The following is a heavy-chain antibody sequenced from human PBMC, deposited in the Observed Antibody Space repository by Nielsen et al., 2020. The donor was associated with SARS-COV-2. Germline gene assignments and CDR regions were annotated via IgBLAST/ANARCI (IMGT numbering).Heavy chain of an antibody. Sequence: ASVKVFCKASGYTFTSYGISWVRQAPGQGLEWMGWISAYNGNTNYAQKLQGRVTMTTDTSTSTAYMELRSLRSDDTAVYHCATRYCSSTSCPKPRRGWSMDVWGQGTTVTVSS. CDR3: ATRYCSSTSCPKPRRGWSMDV. D-gene: IGHD2-2*01. CDR2: ISAYNGNT. CDR1: GYTFTSYG. J-gene: IGHJ6*02. V-gene: IGHV1-18*01.